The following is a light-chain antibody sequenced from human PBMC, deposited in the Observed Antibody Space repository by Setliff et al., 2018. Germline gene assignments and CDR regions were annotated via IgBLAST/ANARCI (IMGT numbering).Light chain of an antibody. CDR2: DVT. CDR3: SSYTVGSTLSV. Sequence: QSVLTQPASVSGSPGQSITFSCTGSSSDVGGYDYVSWYQQHPGKAPKLLIYDVTNRPSGVSNRLSGSKSGNTASLTISGLQAEDEAEYFCSSYTVGSTLSVFGTGTKVTVL. J-gene: IGLJ1*01. V-gene: IGLV2-14*03. CDR1: SSDVGGYDY.